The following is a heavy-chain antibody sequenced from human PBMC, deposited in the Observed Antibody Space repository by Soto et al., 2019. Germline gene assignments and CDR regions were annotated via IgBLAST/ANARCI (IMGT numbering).Heavy chain of an antibody. CDR2: IHYSGST. J-gene: IGHJ4*02. CDR3: ARGFVETAMAFDY. CDR1: GASISSGGYL. Sequence: QVQLQESGPGLVKPSQTLSLACSVSGASISSGGYLWSWIRQLPGKGLEWIGYIHYSGSTYYNPSLKSRVVMSMDTSKNDFSLKLNSVTAADTAVFYCARGFVETAMAFDYWGQGALVTVSS. D-gene: IGHD5-18*01. V-gene: IGHV4-31*03.